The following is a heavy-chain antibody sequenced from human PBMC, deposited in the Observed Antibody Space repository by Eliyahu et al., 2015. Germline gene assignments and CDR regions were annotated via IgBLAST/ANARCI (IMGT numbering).Heavy chain of an antibody. CDR3: ARAFSIWVHIDY. V-gene: IGHV1-3*01. CDR1: GYTFTSYA. D-gene: IGHD3-16*01. Sequence: QVQLVQSGAEVKKPGASVKVSCKASGYTFTSYAMHWVRQAPGQRLEWMGWINAGNGNTKYSQKFQGRVTITRDTSASTAYMELSSLRSEDTAVYYCARAFSIWVHIDYWGQGTLVTVSS. CDR2: INAGNGNT. J-gene: IGHJ4*02.